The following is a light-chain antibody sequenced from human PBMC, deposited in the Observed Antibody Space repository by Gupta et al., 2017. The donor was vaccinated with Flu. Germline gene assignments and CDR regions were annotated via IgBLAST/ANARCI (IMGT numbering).Light chain of an antibody. CDR1: QRRLYDFNNYNY. CDR2: WAS. J-gene: IGKJ1*01. V-gene: IGKV4-1*01. Sequence: SLGERATINCKSSQRRLYDFNNYNYLAWYQQTPGQPPKLLIYWASTRESGVPDRFSGSGSGADFTLTISSLQAEDVAVYYCQQDYSSPPTFGQGTKVEIK. CDR3: QQDYSSPPT.